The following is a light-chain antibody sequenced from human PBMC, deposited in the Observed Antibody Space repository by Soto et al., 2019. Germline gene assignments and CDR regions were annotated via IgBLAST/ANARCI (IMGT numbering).Light chain of an antibody. CDR3: QQYNSYSPQT. CDR2: DAS. V-gene: IGKV1-5*01. CDR1: QSISSW. Sequence: DIQMTQSPYTPSAAVGDRVTSTCRASQSISSWLAWYQQKPGKAPKLLIYDASSLESGVPSRFSGSGSGTEFTLTISSLQPDDFAPYYCQQYNSYSPQTFGHGTKVDI. J-gene: IGKJ1*01.